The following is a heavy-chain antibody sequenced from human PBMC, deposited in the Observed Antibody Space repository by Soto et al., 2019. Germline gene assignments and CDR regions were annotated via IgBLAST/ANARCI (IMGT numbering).Heavy chain of an antibody. Sequence: QVQLVESGGGLVKPGGSLRLSCAASGFTFSDYYMSWIRQAPGKGLEWVSYISSRGSTIYYADSVKGRFTISRENAKNSVYWQIDGRGAEGPAVYYCARGSLPGSCSWYSCLPYNWFDPWGQGTLVIVSS. CDR2: ISSRGSTI. CDR3: ARGSLPGSCSWYSCLPYNWFDP. D-gene: IGHD6-13*01. V-gene: IGHV3-11*01. CDR1: GFTFSDYY. J-gene: IGHJ5*02.